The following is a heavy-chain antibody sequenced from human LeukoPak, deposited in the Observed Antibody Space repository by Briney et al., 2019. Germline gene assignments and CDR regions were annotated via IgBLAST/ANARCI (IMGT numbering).Heavy chain of an antibody. J-gene: IGHJ4*02. CDR1: GYTFTDYY. D-gene: IGHD1-1*01. Sequence: ASVKVSCKASGYTFTDYYMHWVRQAPGQGLEWMGWINLNTGGTSYEQKFQGSVTMTRDTSISTAYMELSSLRSDDTAIYFCARGRRQGGSATQLDGYWGQGTLVTVSS. V-gene: IGHV1-2*04. CDR2: INLNTGGT. CDR3: ARGRRQGGSATQLDGY.